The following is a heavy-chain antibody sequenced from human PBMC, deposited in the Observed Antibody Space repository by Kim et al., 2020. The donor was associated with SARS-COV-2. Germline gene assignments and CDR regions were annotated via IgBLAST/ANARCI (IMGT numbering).Heavy chain of an antibody. V-gene: IGHV3-66*01. CDR2: T. J-gene: IGHJ5*02. Sequence: TYYADSVNGRFTISRDNSKNTLYLQMNSLSAEDTAVYYCARGFGSNWSRGPWGQGTLVTVSS. D-gene: IGHD6-13*01. CDR3: ARGFGSNWSRGP.